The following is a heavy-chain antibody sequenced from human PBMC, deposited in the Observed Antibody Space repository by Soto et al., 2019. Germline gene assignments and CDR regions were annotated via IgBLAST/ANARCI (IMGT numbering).Heavy chain of an antibody. CDR3: ARGDSGMVAATYYYYYGMDV. J-gene: IGHJ6*02. D-gene: IGHD2-15*01. Sequence: GASVKVSCKASGYTFTSYDINWVRQATGQGLEWMGWMNPNSGNTGYAQKFQGRVTMTRNTSISTAYMELSSLRSEDTAVYYCARGDSGMVAATYYYYYGMDVWGQGTTVTVS. CDR1: GYTFTSYD. V-gene: IGHV1-8*01. CDR2: MNPNSGNT.